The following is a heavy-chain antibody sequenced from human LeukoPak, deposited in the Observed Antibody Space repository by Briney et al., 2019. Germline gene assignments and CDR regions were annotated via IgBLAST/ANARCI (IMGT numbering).Heavy chain of an antibody. D-gene: IGHD2-2*02. J-gene: IGHJ5*02. Sequence: NPSETLSLTCAVYGGSFGGYYWSWIRQPPGKGLEWIGEINHSGSTNYNPSLKSRVTISVDTSKNQFSLKLSSVTAADTAVYYCARERYCSSTSCYIWFDPWGQGTLVTVSS. CDR1: GGSFGGYY. CDR3: ARERYCSSTSCYIWFDP. CDR2: INHSGST. V-gene: IGHV4-34*01.